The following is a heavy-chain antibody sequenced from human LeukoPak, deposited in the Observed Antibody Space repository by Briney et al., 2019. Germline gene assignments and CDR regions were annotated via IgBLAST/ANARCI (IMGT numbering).Heavy chain of an antibody. Sequence: SETLSLTCTVSGGSISSYYWSWIRQPPGKGLEWIGYIYYSGSTNYNPSLKSRVTISVDTSKNQFSLKLSSVTAADTAVYYCARYTYGVSFDYWGQGTLVTVSS. CDR1: GGSISSYY. CDR3: ARYTYGVSFDY. V-gene: IGHV4-59*01. D-gene: IGHD5-18*01. CDR2: IYYSGST. J-gene: IGHJ4*02.